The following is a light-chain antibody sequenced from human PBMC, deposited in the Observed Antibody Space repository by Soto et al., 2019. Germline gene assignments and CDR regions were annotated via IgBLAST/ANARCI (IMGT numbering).Light chain of an antibody. Sequence: QSVLTQPPSVSAAPGHKVTISCSGTASNIGNDYVSWYQQLPGEVPQLLIYDNNRRPSGIPDRFSGSRSDTSATLGITGLQTGDEADYYCGAWDSSLNVYVFGTGTKVTV. CDR2: DNN. CDR3: GAWDSSLNVYV. V-gene: IGLV1-51*01. CDR1: ASNIGNDY. J-gene: IGLJ1*01.